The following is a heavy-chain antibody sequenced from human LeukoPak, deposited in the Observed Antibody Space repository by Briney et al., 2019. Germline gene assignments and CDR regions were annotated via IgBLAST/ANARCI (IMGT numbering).Heavy chain of an antibody. CDR3: AREPGREWFGELLGDY. CDR2: INPSGGST. J-gene: IGHJ4*02. Sequence: GASVKVSCKASGYTFTSYYMHWVRQAPGQGLEWMGIINPSGGSTSYAQKFQGGVTMTRDTSTSTVYMELSSLRSEDTAVYYCAREPGREWFGELLGDYWGQGTLVTVSS. CDR1: GYTFTSYY. D-gene: IGHD3-10*01. V-gene: IGHV1-46*01.